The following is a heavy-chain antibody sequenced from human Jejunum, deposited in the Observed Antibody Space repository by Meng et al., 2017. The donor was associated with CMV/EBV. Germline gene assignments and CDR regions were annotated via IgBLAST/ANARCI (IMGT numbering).Heavy chain of an antibody. CDR1: GFIFGDYY. CDR2: ISSSGNTI. V-gene: IGHV3-11*01. D-gene: IGHD3-10*01. CDR3: ARQIRPIDY. J-gene: IGHJ4*02. Sequence: LSCAAYGFIFGDYYMSWIRQSPGEGVEWVSYISSSGNTICCADSVKGRFTISRDNAKNSLYLQMNSLRADDTAVYYYARQIRPIDYWGQGTLVTVSS.